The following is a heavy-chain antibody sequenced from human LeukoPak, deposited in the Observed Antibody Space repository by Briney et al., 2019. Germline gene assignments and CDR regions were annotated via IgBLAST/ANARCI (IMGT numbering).Heavy chain of an antibody. J-gene: IGHJ4*02. CDR1: GFTFSSYA. Sequence: GGSLRLSCAASGFTFSSYAMSWVRQAPGKGLEWVSAISGSGGSTYYADSVKGRFTISRDNSKNTLYLQMNSLRAEDTAVYYCAKVAYCGGDCYSEPFDYWGQGTLVTVSS. D-gene: IGHD2-21*02. V-gene: IGHV3-23*01. CDR2: ISGSGGST. CDR3: AKVAYCGGDCYSEPFDY.